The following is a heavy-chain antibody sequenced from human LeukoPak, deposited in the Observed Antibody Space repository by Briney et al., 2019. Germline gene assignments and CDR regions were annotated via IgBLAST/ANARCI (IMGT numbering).Heavy chain of an antibody. V-gene: IGHV3-23*01. J-gene: IGHJ1*01. D-gene: IGHD1-1*01. CDR1: GFTFSSYG. CDR2: ISGSGSKT. Sequence: GGSPRLSCAASGFTFSSYGMSWVRQAPGKGLEWVSAISGSGSKTYYADSVKGRFTISRDNYKNTLYLQMDSLRAEDTAVYYCARELERYFQDWGQGTLVTVSS. CDR3: ARELERYFQD.